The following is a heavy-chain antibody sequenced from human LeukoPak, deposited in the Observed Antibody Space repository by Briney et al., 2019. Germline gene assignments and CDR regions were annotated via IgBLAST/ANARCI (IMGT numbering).Heavy chain of an antibody. CDR1: GYTFTSYD. CDR3: ARGGGPYCSGGSCYSLYYYYYYMDV. D-gene: IGHD2-15*01. V-gene: IGHV1-8*01. J-gene: IGHJ6*03. CDR2: MNPNSGNT. Sequence: ASVKVSCKASGYTFTSYDINWVRQATGQGLEWMGWMNPNSGNTGYAQKFQGRVTMTRNTSISTAYMELSSLRSEDTAVYYCARGGGPYCSGGSCYSLYYYYYYMDVWGKGTTVTISS.